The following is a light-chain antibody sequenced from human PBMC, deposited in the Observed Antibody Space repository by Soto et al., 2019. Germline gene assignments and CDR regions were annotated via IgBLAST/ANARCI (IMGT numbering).Light chain of an antibody. CDR3: QQSYGTPMWT. CDR1: QPINTY. CDR2: AAS. Sequence: DILLTQSPSSLSASVGDRVTITCRASQPINTYLHWYQHKPGKAPKLLIYAASNLQAGVTTRFSSSGSATEFTLTISSLQPEDFATYFCQQSYGTPMWTFGQGTKVEMK. J-gene: IGKJ1*01. V-gene: IGKV1-39*01.